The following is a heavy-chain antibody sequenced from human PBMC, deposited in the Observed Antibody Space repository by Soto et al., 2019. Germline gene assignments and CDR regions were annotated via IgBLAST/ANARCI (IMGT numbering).Heavy chain of an antibody. J-gene: IGHJ4*02. V-gene: IGHV3-66*01. D-gene: IGHD3-16*02. CDR3: ARERLNTFGGVIVKDGYFDY. CDR1: GFTVSSNY. Sequence: GGSLRLSCAASGFTVSSNYMSWVRQAPGKGLEWVSVIYSGGSKYYADPVKGRFPISRDNSKNTLYLQLNSLRAEDTAVYYCARERLNTFGGVIVKDGYFDYWGQGTLVTVSS. CDR2: IYSGGSK.